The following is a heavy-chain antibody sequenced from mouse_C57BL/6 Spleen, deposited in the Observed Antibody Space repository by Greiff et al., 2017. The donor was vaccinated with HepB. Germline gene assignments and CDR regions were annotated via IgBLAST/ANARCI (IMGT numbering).Heavy chain of an antibody. D-gene: IGHD1-1*01. CDR1: GYTFTSYW. CDR2: IHPNSGST. V-gene: IGHV1-64*01. J-gene: IGHJ1*03. CDR3: ARATDDCGSSRPYWYFDG. Sequence: VQLQQSGAELVKPGASVKLSCKASGYTFTSYWMHWVKQRPGQGLEWIGMIHPNSGSTNYNEKFKSKATLTVDKSSSTAYMQLSSLTSEDSAVYDGARATDDCGSSRPYWYFDGWGTGTTVTVSS.